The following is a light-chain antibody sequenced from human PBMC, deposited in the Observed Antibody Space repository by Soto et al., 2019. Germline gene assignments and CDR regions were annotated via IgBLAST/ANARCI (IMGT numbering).Light chain of an antibody. V-gene: IGLV3-21*04. CDR2: YDS. CDR3: QVWDSSGDPVL. J-gene: IGLJ2*01. CDR1: NIGSKS. Sequence: SYVLTQPPSVSVAPGKTARITCGGNNIGSKSVHWYQQKPGQAPVLVIYYDSDRPSGIPERFSGSNSGNTATLTISRVEAGDEAAYYCQVWDSSGDPVLFGGGTKLTVL.